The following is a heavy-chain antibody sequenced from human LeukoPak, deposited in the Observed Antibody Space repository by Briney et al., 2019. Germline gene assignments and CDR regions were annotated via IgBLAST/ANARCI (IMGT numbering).Heavy chain of an antibody. J-gene: IGHJ4*02. CDR1: GGSLSSYY. CDR2: IYYTGST. CDR3: ARQGYSAYEILDY. V-gene: IGHV4-59*08. D-gene: IGHD5-12*01. Sequence: SETLSLTCTVSGGSLSSYYWSWIRQPPGKGLEWIGYIYYTGSTNYSPSLKSRVTISVDTSKNQSSLKLSSVTAADTAVYYCARQGYSAYEILDYWGQGTLVTVSS.